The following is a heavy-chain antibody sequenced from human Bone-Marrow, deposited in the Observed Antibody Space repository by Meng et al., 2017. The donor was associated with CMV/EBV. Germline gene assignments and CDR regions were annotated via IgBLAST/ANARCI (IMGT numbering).Heavy chain of an antibody. CDR1: GFTFSCYT. CDR3: AKDQLLFGGPNAYFDD. J-gene: IGHJ4*02. CDR2: INNSSGYI. D-gene: IGHD3-16*01. Sequence: GGSLRLSCAASGFTFSCYTMNWVRQAPGKGLEWVSSINNSSGYIYSADSVKGRFTISRDNAKNSLYLQMNSLRAEETAIYYCAKDQLLFGGPNAYFDDWGQGTLVTVSS. V-gene: IGHV3-21*01.